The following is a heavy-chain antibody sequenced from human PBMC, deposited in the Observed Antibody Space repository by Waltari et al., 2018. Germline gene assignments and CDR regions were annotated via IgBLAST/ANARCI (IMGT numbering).Heavy chain of an antibody. CDR3: ARPPDYDILTGYYVDY. CDR1: GYTLTELS. V-gene: IGHV3-7*01. D-gene: IGHD3-9*01. Sequence: VQLVQSGAEVKKPGASVTVSCKVSGYTLTELSMHWVRQAPGKGLEWVANIKQDGSEKYYVDSVKGRFTISRDNAKNSLYLQMNSLRAEDTAVYYCARPPDYDILTGYYVDYWGQGTLVTVSS. J-gene: IGHJ4*02. CDR2: IKQDGSEK.